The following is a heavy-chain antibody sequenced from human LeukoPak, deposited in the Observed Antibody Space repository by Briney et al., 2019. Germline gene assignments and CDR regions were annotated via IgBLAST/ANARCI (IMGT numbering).Heavy chain of an antibody. J-gene: IGHJ4*02. V-gene: IGHV3-20*04. Sequence: GGSLRLSCAASGFSFDDYGMTWVRQAPGKGLEWVAGINGNGDTTGYADSVKGRFTISRDNAKNSLYLQMNSLRAEDTAVYYCAREDSYGFGIDYWGQGTLVTVSS. D-gene: IGHD5-18*01. CDR2: INGNGDTT. CDR3: AREDSYGFGIDY. CDR1: GFSFDDYG.